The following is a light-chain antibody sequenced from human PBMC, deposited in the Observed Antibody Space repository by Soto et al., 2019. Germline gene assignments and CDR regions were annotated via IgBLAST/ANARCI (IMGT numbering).Light chain of an antibody. CDR2: DAS. J-gene: IGKJ3*01. V-gene: IGKV1-5*01. CDR1: QSISRS. CDR3: QQYSDFFIS. Sequence: DLPMTQSPSTLSASVGDRVTITCRASQSISRSLAWYQQKPGKAPSLLIYDASSSEGGVPSRFSGSGFGTEFTLTITNLQPADFATYFCQQYSDFFISFGPGTTVDFK.